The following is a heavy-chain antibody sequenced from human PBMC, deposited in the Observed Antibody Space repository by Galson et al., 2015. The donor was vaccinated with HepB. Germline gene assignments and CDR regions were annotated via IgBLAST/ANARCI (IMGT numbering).Heavy chain of an antibody. CDR3: AKDIRSSGWYGFDL. CDR2: IRWTSGHR. D-gene: IGHD6-19*01. V-gene: IGHV3-9*01. J-gene: IGHJ3*01. Sequence: SLRLSCAASGFKFDDYAMHWVRQAPGKGVEWVSGIRWTSGHRDYADSVKGRFTISRDNAKSSLYLEMNSLRAEDTALYYCAKDIRSSGWYGFDLWGQGTMVTVSS. CDR1: GFKFDDYA.